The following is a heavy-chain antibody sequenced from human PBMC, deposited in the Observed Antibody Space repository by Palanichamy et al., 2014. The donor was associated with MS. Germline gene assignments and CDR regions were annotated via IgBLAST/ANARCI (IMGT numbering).Heavy chain of an antibody. V-gene: IGHV3-72*01. CDR1: GSTFSDHY. Sequence: QLVESGGGLVQPGGSLRISCVASGSTFSDHYMDWVRQAPGKGLEWIGRVRRRQTSYTTVYAASVRGRFTVSRDDSMNSTYLQMNSLEAEDTAVYYCVKAATPNWYFDLWGRGTLVTVSS. CDR3: VKAATPNWYFDL. D-gene: IGHD4-23*01. CDR2: VRRRQTSYTT. J-gene: IGHJ2*01.